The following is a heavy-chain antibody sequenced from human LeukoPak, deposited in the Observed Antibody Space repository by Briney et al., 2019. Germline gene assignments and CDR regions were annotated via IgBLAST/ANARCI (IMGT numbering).Heavy chain of an antibody. V-gene: IGHV1-69*05. D-gene: IGHD6-13*01. Sequence: SVKVSCKASGGTFSSYAISWVRQAPGQGLEWMGRIIPIFSTANYAQKFQGRVTITTDESTSTAYMELSSLRSEDTAVYYCARDPDSSSWYSNWFDPWGQGTLVTVSS. CDR1: GGTFSSYA. CDR3: ARDPDSSSWYSNWFDP. J-gene: IGHJ5*02. CDR2: IIPIFSTA.